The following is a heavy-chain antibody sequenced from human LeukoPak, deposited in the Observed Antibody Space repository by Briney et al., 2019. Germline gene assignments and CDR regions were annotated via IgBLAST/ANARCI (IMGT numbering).Heavy chain of an antibody. Sequence: GGSLRLSCAGSGFSFSSYEMNWVRQAPGKALEWVSYIGSGGFTIYYADSVKGRFTISRDNAQNSLYLHMNSLRAEDTAVYYCARVDTAMRLVYWGRGTLVTVSS. CDR1: GFSFSSYE. V-gene: IGHV3-48*03. CDR3: ARVDTAMRLVY. D-gene: IGHD5-18*01. J-gene: IGHJ4*02. CDR2: IGSGGFTI.